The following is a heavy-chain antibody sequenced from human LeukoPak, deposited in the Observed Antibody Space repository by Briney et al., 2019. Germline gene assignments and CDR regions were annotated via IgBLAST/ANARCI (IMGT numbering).Heavy chain of an antibody. Sequence: ASVNVSCKTSGYTFTAHYIHWVRQAPGQGLEWMGWISTYNGDTKYAQRLQGRLTLTTDTSTGTAYMDLRSLRSDDTAVIYCARIRSNSWPPFPDHWGQGALLIVSS. D-gene: IGHD2/OR15-2a*01. J-gene: IGHJ5*02. CDR1: GYTFTAHY. CDR2: ISTYNGDT. CDR3: ARIRSNSWPPFPDH. V-gene: IGHV1-18*01.